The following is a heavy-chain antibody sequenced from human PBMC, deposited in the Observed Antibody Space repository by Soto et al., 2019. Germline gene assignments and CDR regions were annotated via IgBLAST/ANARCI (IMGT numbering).Heavy chain of an antibody. CDR3: AQETGVTNFDY. V-gene: IGHV2-5*02. J-gene: IGHJ4*02. CDR2: IYWDDDK. D-gene: IGHD2-21*02. Sequence: QITLKESGPTLVKPTQTLTLTCTFSGFSLSTSGVGVGWIRQPPGKALEWLALIYWDDDKRYSPSPKSRLTITKDTSKDQGVLTMTHMDPVDTATYYSAQETGVTNFDYWGQGTLVTVSS. CDR1: GFSLSTSGVG.